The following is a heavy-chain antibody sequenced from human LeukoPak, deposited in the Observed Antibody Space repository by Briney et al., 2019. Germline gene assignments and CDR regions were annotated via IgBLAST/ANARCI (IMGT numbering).Heavy chain of an antibody. J-gene: IGHJ4*02. D-gene: IGHD2-2*02. CDR2: ISGSGGST. V-gene: IGHV3-23*01. CDR3: AKIPMISSGTLPYYFDY. CDR1: GFTFSSYA. Sequence: PGGSLRLSCAASGFTFSSYAMSWVRQAPGKGLEWVSAISGSGGSTYYADSVKGRFTISRDNSKNTLYLQMNSLRAEDTAVYYCAKIPMISSGTLPYYFDYWGQGTLVTVSS.